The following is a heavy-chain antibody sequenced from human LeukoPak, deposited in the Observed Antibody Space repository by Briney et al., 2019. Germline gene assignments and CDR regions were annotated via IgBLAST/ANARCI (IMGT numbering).Heavy chain of an antibody. V-gene: IGHV3-13*01. CDR3: ARGGTPVAGIAGYYYGMDV. Sequence: GGSLRLSCAASGFTFSSYDMHWVRQATGKGLEWVSAIGTAGDTYYPGSVKGRFTISRENAKNSLYLQMNSLRAGDTAVYYCARGGTPVAGIAGYYYGMDVWGQGTTVTVSS. D-gene: IGHD6-19*01. CDR1: GFTFSSYD. CDR2: IGTAGDT. J-gene: IGHJ6*02.